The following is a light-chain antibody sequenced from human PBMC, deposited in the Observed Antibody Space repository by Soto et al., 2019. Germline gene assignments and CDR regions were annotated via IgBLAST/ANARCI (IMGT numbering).Light chain of an antibody. CDR2: NNH. CDR1: NSNIGSNY. V-gene: IGLV1-47*02. J-gene: IGLJ3*02. CDR3: AAWDASLSCWV. Sequence: QSALTQPPSASGTPGQRVTISCSGGNSNIGSNYVYWYRQLPGTAPQLLIYNNHQRPSGVPDRFSASKSGSSASLDVSGLRSEDGADYFCAAWDASLSCWVFGGGTKLTVL.